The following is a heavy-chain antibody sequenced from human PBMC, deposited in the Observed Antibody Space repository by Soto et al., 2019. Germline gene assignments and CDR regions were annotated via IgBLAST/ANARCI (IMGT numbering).Heavy chain of an antibody. CDR3: AREMWTRSGPQNFFDY. CDR2: ISPSSGYT. Sequence: GGSLRLSCAASAFTFSDYYMGWVRQVPGQGLEWMGYISPSSGYTTYAPNLQERVIMTTDSSTTTVYMELRSLTSDDTAVYYCAREMWTRSGPQNFFDYWGQGALVTVSS. CDR1: AFTFSDYY. J-gene: IGHJ4*02. V-gene: IGHV1-18*04. D-gene: IGHD6-25*01.